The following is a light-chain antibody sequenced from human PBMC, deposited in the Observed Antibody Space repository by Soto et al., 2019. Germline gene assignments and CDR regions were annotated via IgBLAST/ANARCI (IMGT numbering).Light chain of an antibody. V-gene: IGKV3-20*01. CDR1: QSISGTY. CDR2: SAS. J-gene: IGKJ1*01. Sequence: DTVLTQSPGTLSLPSGERATLSCRASQSISGTYLAWYQQKPGQAPRLLIYSASTRATGIPDRFSGSGSGTDFTLTISRLEPEDFALYYCQQYASSLRTFGQGTKVDFK. CDR3: QQYASSLRT.